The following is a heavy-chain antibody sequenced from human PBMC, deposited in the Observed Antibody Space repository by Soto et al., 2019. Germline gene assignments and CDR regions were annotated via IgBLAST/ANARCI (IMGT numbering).Heavy chain of an antibody. J-gene: IGHJ6*02. CDR3: AKSSGLWELLRHYFYGMDV. CDR1: GFTFSSYA. CDR2: ISGSGGST. V-gene: IGHV3-23*01. Sequence: PEGSLRLSCAASGFTFSSYAMSWIRQAPGKGLEWVSDISGSGGSTYYADSKKGRFTISRDNSKNTLYLQMNSLRAEDTAVYYCAKSSGLWELLRHYFYGMDVWGQGTTVTVSS. D-gene: IGHD1-26*01.